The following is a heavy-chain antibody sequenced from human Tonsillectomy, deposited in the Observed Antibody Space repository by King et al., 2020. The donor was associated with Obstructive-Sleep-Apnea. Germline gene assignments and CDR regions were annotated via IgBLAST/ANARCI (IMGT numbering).Heavy chain of an antibody. Sequence: VQLQESGPGLVKPSETLSLTCTVSGGSISSYYWSWIRQPPGKGLEWIGYIYYSGSTNYNPSLKCRVTISVDTSKNQFSLKLSSVTAADTAVYYCARIVREGDWGYFDYWGQGTLVTVSS. J-gene: IGHJ4*02. CDR1: GGSISSYY. D-gene: IGHD3-10*01. CDR3: ARIVREGDWGYFDY. V-gene: IGHV4-59*08. CDR2: IYYSGST.